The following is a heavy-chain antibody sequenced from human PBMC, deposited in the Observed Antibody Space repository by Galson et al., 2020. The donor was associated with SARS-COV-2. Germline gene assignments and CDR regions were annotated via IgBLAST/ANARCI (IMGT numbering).Heavy chain of an antibody. D-gene: IGHD3-10*01. CDR3: ARDLSPAGGGLGNYYNLDY. CDR1: RFTFSSFA. CDR2: ISSDGSKK. Sequence: GGSLRLSCAASRFTFSSFAIHWVRQAPGKGLEWVAVISSDGSKKYYADSVKGRFTISRDNSKNTLYLQMSSLGLEDTAVYYCARDLSPAGGGLGNYYNLDYWGQGTLVTVSS. V-gene: IGHV3-30*15. J-gene: IGHJ4*02.